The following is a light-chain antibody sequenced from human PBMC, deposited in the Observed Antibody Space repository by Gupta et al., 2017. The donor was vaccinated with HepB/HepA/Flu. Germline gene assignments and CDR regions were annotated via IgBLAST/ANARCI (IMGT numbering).Light chain of an antibody. V-gene: IGLV1-51*01. CDR3: GTWDSSMSALV. Sequence: QSVLTQPPSVSAAPGQKVTISCSGSSSNIGNNYVSWYQQLPGTAPKLLIYDNNKRPSGIPDRFSGSKSGTSATLGIXGXQTGDEXDYYCGTWDSSMSALVFGGGTKLTVL. J-gene: IGLJ2*01. CDR2: DNN. CDR1: SSNIGNNY.